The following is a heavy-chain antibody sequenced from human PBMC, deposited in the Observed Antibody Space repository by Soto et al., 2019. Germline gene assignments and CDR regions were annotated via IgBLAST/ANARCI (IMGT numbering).Heavy chain of an antibody. V-gene: IGHV1-2*04. CDR1: GYTFTGYY. J-gene: IGHJ5*02. CDR3: ARGNPYGSGSYNWFGP. Sequence: ASVKVSCKASGYTFTGYYMHWVRQAPGQGLEWMGWINPNSGGTNYAQKFQGWVTMTRDTSISTAYMELSRLRSDDTAVYYCARGNPYGSGSYNWFGPWXQGTLVNVSS. D-gene: IGHD3-10*01. CDR2: INPNSGGT.